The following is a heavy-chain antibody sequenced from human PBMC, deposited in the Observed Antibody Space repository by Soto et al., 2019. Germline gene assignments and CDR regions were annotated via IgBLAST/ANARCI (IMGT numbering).Heavy chain of an antibody. V-gene: IGHV2-5*02. D-gene: IGHD5-12*01. J-gene: IGHJ4*02. CDR2: IYWDDDH. Sequence: QITLKESSPTLVKSTQTLTLTCTFSGFSLSTNGVGVGWIRQPPGKALEWLALIYWDDDHRYSPSLKSRLTITKDTSKNQVVLTMTNMDPVDTATYYCAHRPNITVGYIFDYWGQGALVTVSS. CDR1: GFSLSTNGVG. CDR3: AHRPNITVGYIFDY.